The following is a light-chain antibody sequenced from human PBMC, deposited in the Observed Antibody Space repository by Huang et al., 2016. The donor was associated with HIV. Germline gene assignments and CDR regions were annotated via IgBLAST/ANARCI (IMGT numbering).Light chain of an antibody. CDR3: QQSYSLPRT. Sequence: DIHMTQSPSSLSASVGDRVIITCRASQIIGTYLNWYQQKPGKAPKLLISGASSLQSGVPSRFSGIGSVTDFTLTISSLQPEDFSTYYCQQSYSLPRTFGQGTKVEIK. CDR1: QIIGTY. V-gene: IGKV1-39*01. J-gene: IGKJ1*01. CDR2: GAS.